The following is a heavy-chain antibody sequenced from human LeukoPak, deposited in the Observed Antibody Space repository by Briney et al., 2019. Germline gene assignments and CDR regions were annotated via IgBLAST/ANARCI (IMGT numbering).Heavy chain of an antibody. V-gene: IGHV5-51*01. CDR1: GYTFSNHW. CDR2: IHPGDSDS. J-gene: IGHJ4*02. CDR3: GRLRYTSGWSSSDY. Sequence: GESLKISCKASGYTFSNHWIGWVRQMPGKGLEWMGMIHPGDSDSRYTPSFQGQVTISADKSLNTAYLHYSSLKASDTAMYYCGRLRYTSGWSSSDYWGQGTLVTVSS. D-gene: IGHD6-19*01.